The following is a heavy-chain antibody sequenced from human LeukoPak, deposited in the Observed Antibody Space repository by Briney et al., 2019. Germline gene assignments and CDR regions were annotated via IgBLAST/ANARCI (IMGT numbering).Heavy chain of an antibody. V-gene: IGHV4-34*01. CDR1: GGSFSGYY. CDR2: INHSGST. Sequence: SETLSLTCAVYGGSFSGYYWSWIRQPPGKGLEWIGEINHSGSTNYNPSLKSRVTISVDTSKNQFSLKLSSVTAADTAVYYCAREKPDYYDSSGAAVGYFDLWGRGTLVTVSS. D-gene: IGHD3-22*01. CDR3: AREKPDYYDSSGAAVGYFDL. J-gene: IGHJ2*01.